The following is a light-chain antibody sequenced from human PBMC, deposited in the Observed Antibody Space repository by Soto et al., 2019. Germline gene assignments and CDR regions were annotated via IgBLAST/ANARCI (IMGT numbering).Light chain of an antibody. J-gene: IGKJ2*01. CDR1: QSVLNW. Sequence: DIQMTQSPSTLSASVGDRVTITCRASQSVLNWLAWYQHKPGKAPQLLIYDASKLESGVPSRFSGSGYGTEFTLTISSLLPDDFATYYCQQYNGFSNTFGQGTKVDIK. CDR3: QQYNGFSNT. CDR2: DAS. V-gene: IGKV1-5*01.